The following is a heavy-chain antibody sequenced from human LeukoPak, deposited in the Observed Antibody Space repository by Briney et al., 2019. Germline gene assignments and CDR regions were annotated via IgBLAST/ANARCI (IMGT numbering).Heavy chain of an antibody. D-gene: IGHD3-3*01. CDR3: AKSPRSKTIFGVVLYYFDY. Sequence: PGGSLRLSCAASGFTFSSYAMSWVRHAPGKGLEWVSAFSGRGGSTYYADSVKGRFTISRDNSKNTLYLQMNSLRAEDTAVYYCAKSPRSKTIFGVVLYYFDYWGQGTLVTVSS. CDR2: FSGRGGST. CDR1: GFTFSSYA. J-gene: IGHJ4*02. V-gene: IGHV3-23*01.